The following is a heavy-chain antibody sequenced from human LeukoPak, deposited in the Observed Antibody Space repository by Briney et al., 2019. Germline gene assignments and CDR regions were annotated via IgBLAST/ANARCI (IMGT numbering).Heavy chain of an antibody. D-gene: IGHD2-2*01. CDR2: IYHTGST. CDR1: GGSISSGLYS. J-gene: IGHJ5*02. Sequence: PSETLSLTCDVSGGSISSGLYSWSWIRQPLGKGLEWIGYIYHTGSTYYNPSLKTRVTISVDTSKNQFSRRLSSVAAADTAVYYCARLQYCSGTSCYWFDPWGQGTLVTVSS. V-gene: IGHV4-30-2*01. CDR3: ARLQYCSGTSCYWFDP.